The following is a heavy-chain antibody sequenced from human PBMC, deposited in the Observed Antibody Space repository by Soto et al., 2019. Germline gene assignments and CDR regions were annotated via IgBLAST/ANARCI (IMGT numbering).Heavy chain of an antibody. CDR2: IYYSGST. CDR1: GGSISSYY. Sequence: SETLSLTCTVSGGSISSYYWSWIRQPPGKGLEWIGYIYYSGSTNYNPSLKSRVTISVDTSKNQFSLKLSSVTAADTAVYYCARSPPESFGELPRRFDPWGQGTLVTVSS. J-gene: IGHJ5*02. D-gene: IGHD3-10*01. CDR3: ARSPPESFGELPRRFDP. V-gene: IGHV4-59*01.